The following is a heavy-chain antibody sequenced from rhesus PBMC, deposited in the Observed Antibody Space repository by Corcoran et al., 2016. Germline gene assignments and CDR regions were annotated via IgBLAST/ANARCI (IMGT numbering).Heavy chain of an antibody. V-gene: IGHV4-80*01. CDR2: INGYSGTT. CDR1: GGSFRRYW. J-gene: IGHJ5-1*01. Sequence: QVQLQASGPGLVKPSETLSLTCAVSGGSFRRYWWNWIRQPPGKGLEWIGEINGYSGTTNDNPSLQSLVTISMDVAKNQCSLRVTSVTAADTSVYYCTSPVRYRFDVWGPGVLVSVSS. CDR3: TSPVRYRFDV. D-gene: IGHD3-9*01.